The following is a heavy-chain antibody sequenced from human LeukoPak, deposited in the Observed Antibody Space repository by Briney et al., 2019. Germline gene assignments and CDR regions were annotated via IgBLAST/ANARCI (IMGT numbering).Heavy chain of an antibody. CDR1: GFTFNNYG. V-gene: IGHV3-30*02. CDR3: AKDMDYDDVSGYYWGFDY. J-gene: IGHJ4*02. CDR2: IRYDGNKK. Sequence: GGSLRLSCAASGFTFNNYGIHWVRQAPGKGLEWVVFIRYDGNKKYYTDSVKGRFTISRDNSKNTLYLQMNSLRAEDTAVYYCAKDMDYDDVSGYYWGFDYWGQGTLVTVSS. D-gene: IGHD3-22*01.